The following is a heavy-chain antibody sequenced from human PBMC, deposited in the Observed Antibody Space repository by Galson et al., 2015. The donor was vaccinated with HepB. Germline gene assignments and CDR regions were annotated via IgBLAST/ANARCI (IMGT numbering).Heavy chain of an antibody. CDR2: INPSGGST. CDR1: GYTFTSYY. D-gene: IGHD3-22*01. Sequence: SVKVSCKASGYTFTSYYMHWGRQAPGQGLEWMGIINPSGGSTSYAQKFQGRVTMTRDTSTSTVYMELSSLRSEDTAVYYCASKRASHYYDSSGYGGGRDYFYGTHVSGHGTTVTASS. V-gene: IGHV1-46*01. J-gene: IGHJ6*02. CDR3: ASKRASHYYDSSGYGGGRDYFYGTHV.